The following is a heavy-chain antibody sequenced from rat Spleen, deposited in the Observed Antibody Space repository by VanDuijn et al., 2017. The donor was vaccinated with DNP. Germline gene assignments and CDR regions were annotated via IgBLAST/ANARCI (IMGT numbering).Heavy chain of an antibody. CDR3: AKNSGYYFDY. Sequence: EVQLVESGGGLVRPGGSLKLSCVASGFTFSDFNMAWVRQAPKKGLEWVATISTSGSRTYYPDSVKGRFTISRDNAKSSLYLQMNSLKSEDTATYYCAKNSGYYFDYWGQGVMVTVSS. D-gene: IGHD4-3*01. J-gene: IGHJ2*01. CDR2: ISTSGSRT. CDR1: GFTFSDFN. V-gene: IGHV5-7*01.